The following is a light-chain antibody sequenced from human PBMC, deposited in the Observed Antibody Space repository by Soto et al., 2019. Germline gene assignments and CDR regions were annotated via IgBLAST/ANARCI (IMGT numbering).Light chain of an antibody. CDR1: QSVSSSY. Sequence: EIVLTQSPGTLSLSPGERATLSCRASQSVSSSYLAWYQQKPGQAPRLLIYGASSRATGMPDRFSGSGSGTDFILTISSLAPEDFAVYYCQQYGSSQWTFGQGTKVEIK. CDR3: QQYGSSQWT. J-gene: IGKJ1*01. CDR2: GAS. V-gene: IGKV3-20*01.